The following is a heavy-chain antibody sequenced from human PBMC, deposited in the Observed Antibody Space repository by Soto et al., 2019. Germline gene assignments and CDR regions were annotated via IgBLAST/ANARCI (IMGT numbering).Heavy chain of an antibody. Sequence: SGPTLVNPPQTLTLTCTFSGFSLSTCGVSVGWIRQPPGKALEWLASIYWNDDKRYSPSLKSRLTITKDNSKKQVVLTMTNMDPVDTATLYCAYRVGSRGSFDYWGQGTLVPVSS. CDR2: IYWNDDK. D-gene: IGHD6-25*01. V-gene: IGHV2-5*01. J-gene: IGHJ4*02. CDR1: GFSLSTCGVS. CDR3: AYRVGSRGSFDY.